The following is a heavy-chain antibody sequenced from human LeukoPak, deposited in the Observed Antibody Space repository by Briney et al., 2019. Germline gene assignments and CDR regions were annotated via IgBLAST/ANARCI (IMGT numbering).Heavy chain of an antibody. CDR1: GFTFSSYW. Sequence: GGSLRLSCAASGFTFSSYWMSWVRQAPGKGLEWVANIKQDGSEKYYVDSLKGRFTSSRDNAKNSLYLQMNSLRAEDTAVYYCARSAVAGDAIDYWGQGTLVTVSS. CDR3: ARSAVAGDAIDY. J-gene: IGHJ4*02. CDR2: IKQDGSEK. D-gene: IGHD6-19*01. V-gene: IGHV3-7*01.